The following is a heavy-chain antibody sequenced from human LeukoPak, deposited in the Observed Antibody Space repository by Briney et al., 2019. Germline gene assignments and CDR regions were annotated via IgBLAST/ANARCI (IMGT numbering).Heavy chain of an antibody. V-gene: IGHV3-74*03. Sequence: GGSLRLSCAASGFTLPTSWMHWVRQSPGEGLVWVLRITPDGIPTYADPVKGRFTISRDNAKNTLYLQMNSLRAEDTAVYYCVRDSDYSLYSWGQGTLVTVSS. J-gene: IGHJ4*02. CDR1: GFTLPTSW. D-gene: IGHD4-11*01. CDR3: VRDSDYSLYS. CDR2: ITPDGIP.